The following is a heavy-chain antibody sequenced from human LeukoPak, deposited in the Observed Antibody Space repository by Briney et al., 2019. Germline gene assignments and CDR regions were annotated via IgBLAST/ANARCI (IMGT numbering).Heavy chain of an antibody. J-gene: IGHJ6*02. CDR3: GRGNYDGMDV. CDR2: INSDGSST. CDR1: GFTFSAYW. Sequence: GGSLRLSCTASGFTFSAYWMHWVRQAPGKGLAWVSRINSDGSSTTYADSVKGRLTISRDNAKNTLYLQMNSLRVEDTAVYYSGRGNYDGMDVWGQGTTVTVSS. D-gene: IGHD3-10*01. V-gene: IGHV3-74*01.